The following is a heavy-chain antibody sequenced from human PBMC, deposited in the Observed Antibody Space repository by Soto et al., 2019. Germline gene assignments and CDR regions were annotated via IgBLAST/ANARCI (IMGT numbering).Heavy chain of an antibody. CDR1: GYTFTSYG. Sequence: QVQLVQSGAEVKKPGASVKVSCKASGYTFTSYGISWVRQAPGQGLEWMGWISAYNGNTNYAQKFHDRVTMAIDTSTGTASMELTSLTSDDTAVYYCATVAPPDSDYYYSGMDVWGQGTTVTVS. V-gene: IGHV1-18*04. J-gene: IGHJ6*02. D-gene: IGHD3-22*01. CDR2: ISAYNGNT. CDR3: ATVAPPDSDYYYSGMDV.